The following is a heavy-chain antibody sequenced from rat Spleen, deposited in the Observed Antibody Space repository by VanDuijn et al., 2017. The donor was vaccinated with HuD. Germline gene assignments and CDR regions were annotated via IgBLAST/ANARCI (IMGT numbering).Heavy chain of an antibody. V-gene: IGHV5S10*01. CDR1: GFTFSDYN. D-gene: IGHD5-1*01. CDR2: IIYDDTNT. CDR3: ARHPQLGVYWYFDF. Sequence: EVQLVESGGGLVQPGRSLKLSCAASGFTFSDYNMAWVRQAPKKGLEWVATIIYDDTNTFYRDSVKGRFTIFRDNAKSTLYLQMDSLRSEDTATYYCARHPQLGVYWYFDFWGPGTMVTVSA. J-gene: IGHJ1*01.